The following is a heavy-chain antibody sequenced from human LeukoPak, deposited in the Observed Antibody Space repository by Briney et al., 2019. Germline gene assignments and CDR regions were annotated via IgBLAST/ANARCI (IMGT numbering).Heavy chain of an antibody. J-gene: IGHJ4*02. CDR2: IYYSGST. D-gene: IGHD1-26*01. Sequence: SETLSLTCTVSGGSISSYYWSWIRQPPGKGLEWIGYIYYSGSTNYNPSLKSRVTISVDTSKNQFSLKLSSVTAADTAVYYCARRPEWELPRTAFDYWGQGTLVTVSS. V-gene: IGHV4-59*08. CDR1: GGSISSYY. CDR3: ARRPEWELPRTAFDY.